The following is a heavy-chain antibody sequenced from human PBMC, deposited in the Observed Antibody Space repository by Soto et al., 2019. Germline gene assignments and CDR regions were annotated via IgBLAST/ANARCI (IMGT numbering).Heavy chain of an antibody. CDR2: IYHSGST. D-gene: IGHD1-7*01. CDR3: AKTNWNYSRRDNWFDP. CDR1: SGSISSSNW. J-gene: IGHJ5*02. V-gene: IGHV4-4*02. Sequence: SETLSLTCAVSSGSISSSNWWSWVRQPPGKGLEWIGEIYHSGSTNYNPSLKSRVTISVDKSKNQFSLKLSSVTAADTAVYYCAKTNWNYSRRDNWFDPWGQGTLVTVSS.